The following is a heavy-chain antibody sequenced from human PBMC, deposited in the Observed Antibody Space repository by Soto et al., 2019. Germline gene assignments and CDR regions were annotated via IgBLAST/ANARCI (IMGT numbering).Heavy chain of an antibody. J-gene: IGHJ4*02. CDR1: GYTFTGYY. Sequence: QVQLVQSGAEVKKPGASVKVSCKASGYTFTGYYMHWVRQAPGQGLEWMGWINPNSGDTNYAQKFQGRVTMTRDTSISTAYMELSRLRSDDTAVYYCARDSPLECWVYWGQGTLVTVSS. CDR2: INPNSGDT. D-gene: IGHD1-1*01. V-gene: IGHV1-2*02. CDR3: ARDSPLECWVY.